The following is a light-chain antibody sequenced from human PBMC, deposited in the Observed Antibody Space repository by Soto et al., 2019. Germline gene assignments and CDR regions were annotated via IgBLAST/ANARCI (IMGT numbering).Light chain of an antibody. Sequence: EIVMTQSPATLSVSPGERATLSCRASQSVSSNVAWYPQKPGQAPMLLIYGASIRSTSIPARFSGSGYGTESSLTTSSLQSDDFAVYNCQQYNNWPELTFGPVTKVDIK. J-gene: IGKJ3*01. CDR1: QSVSSN. CDR2: GAS. V-gene: IGKV3-15*01. CDR3: QQYNNWPELT.